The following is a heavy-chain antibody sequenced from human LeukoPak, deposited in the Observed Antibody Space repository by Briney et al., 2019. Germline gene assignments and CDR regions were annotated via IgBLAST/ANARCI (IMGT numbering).Heavy chain of an antibody. CDR1: GFTFSSYG. D-gene: IGHD3-3*01. Sequence: GGSLRLSCAASGFTFSSYGMHWVRQAPGKGLEWVAVIWYDGSNKYYADSVKGRFTISRDNSKNTLYLQMNGLRAEDTAVYYCAKGPFGVVDYYMDVWGKGTTVTVSS. CDR2: IWYDGSNK. J-gene: IGHJ6*03. V-gene: IGHV3-33*06. CDR3: AKGPFGVVDYYMDV.